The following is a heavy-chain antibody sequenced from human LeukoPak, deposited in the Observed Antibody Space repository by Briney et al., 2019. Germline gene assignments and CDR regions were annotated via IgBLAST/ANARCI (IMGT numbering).Heavy chain of an antibody. J-gene: IGHJ4*02. D-gene: IGHD2-8*01. CDR2: IIPIFGTA. CDR1: GGTFSSYD. CDR3: ARGYCINGACDRGDY. V-gene: IGHV1-69*13. Sequence: ASVKVSCKASGGTFSSYDITWVRQAPGQGLEWMGGIIPIFGTANYAQKFQGRVTITADESTSTAYMELSSLRSEDTAVYYCARGYCINGACDRGDYWGQGTLVTVSS.